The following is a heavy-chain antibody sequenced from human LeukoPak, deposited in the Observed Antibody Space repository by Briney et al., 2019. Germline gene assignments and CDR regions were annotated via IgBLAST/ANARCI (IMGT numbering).Heavy chain of an antibody. D-gene: IGHD3-16*01. CDR2: INSDGSIT. J-gene: IGHJ4*02. CDR3: ARRAGAYTHPYDY. Sequence: GGSLRLSCAASGFTFSSYWMHWVRQVPGKGLVWVSRINSDGSITYYADSVKGRFTISIDNSKNTLYLQMNSLRAEDTAVYYCARRAGAYTHPYDYWGQGTLVTVSS. V-gene: IGHV3-74*01. CDR1: GFTFSSYW.